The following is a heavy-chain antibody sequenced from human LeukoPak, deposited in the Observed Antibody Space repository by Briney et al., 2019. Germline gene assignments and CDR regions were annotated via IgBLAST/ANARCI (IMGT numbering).Heavy chain of an antibody. Sequence: PSDTLSLTCTVSGRSISSYHWSWLPQPPGEGVQWIWHIYYTGSTNSNPSLKSRLTISLDTPKNHFSLKLSSVTAADTALYYCTRSLGVVIHGGMDVWGEGTTVTVSS. CDR2: IYYTGST. D-gene: IGHD3-3*01. CDR3: TRSLGVVIHGGMDV. V-gene: IGHV4-59*07. J-gene: IGHJ6*04. CDR1: GRSISSYH.